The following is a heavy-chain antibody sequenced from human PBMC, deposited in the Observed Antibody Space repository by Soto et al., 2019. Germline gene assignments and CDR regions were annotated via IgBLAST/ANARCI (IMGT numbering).Heavy chain of an antibody. CDR1: KFTFASYV. CDR2: IKQDGSEK. CDR3: ARLHDYRDAFDI. Sequence: PGGSLRLSCTASKFTFASYVMHWVRQAPGKGLEWVANIKQDGSEKYYVDSVKGRFTISRDNAKNSLYLQMNSLRAEDTAVYYCARLHDYRDAFDIWGQGTMVTVSS. J-gene: IGHJ3*02. V-gene: IGHV3-7*01. D-gene: IGHD4-17*01.